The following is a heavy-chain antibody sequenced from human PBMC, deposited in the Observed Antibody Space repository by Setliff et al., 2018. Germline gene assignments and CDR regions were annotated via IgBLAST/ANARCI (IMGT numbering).Heavy chain of an antibody. J-gene: IGHJ3*02. CDR2: ISASNGNT. D-gene: IGHD4-17*01. CDR1: GYTFTNYG. Sequence: ASVKVSCKASGYTFTNYGISWVRQAPGQGLEWMGWISASNGNTDSAQKLQGRVTMTTDTSTSTAYMELRSLRSDDTAVYYCARDSPTVVTHIRAFDIWGQGTMVTVSS. CDR3: ARDSPTVVTHIRAFDI. V-gene: IGHV1-18*01.